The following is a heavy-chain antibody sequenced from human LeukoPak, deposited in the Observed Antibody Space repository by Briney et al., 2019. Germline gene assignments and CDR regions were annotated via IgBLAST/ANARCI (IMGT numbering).Heavy chain of an antibody. CDR3: VWGYCSGGSCYPGGY. D-gene: IGHD2-15*01. CDR1: GFTFDDYA. J-gene: IGHJ4*02. CDR2: ISGSGGST. V-gene: IGHV3-23*01. Sequence: GRSLRLSCAASGFTFDDYAMSWVRQAPGKGLEWVSAISGSGGSTYYADSVKGRFTISRDNSKNTLYLQMNSLRAEDTAVYYCVWGYCSGGSCYPGGYWGQGTLVTVSS.